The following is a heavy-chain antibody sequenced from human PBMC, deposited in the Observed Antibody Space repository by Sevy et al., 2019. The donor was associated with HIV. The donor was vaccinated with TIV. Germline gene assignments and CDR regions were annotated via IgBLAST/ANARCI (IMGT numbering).Heavy chain of an antibody. V-gene: IGHV1-2*06. CDR2: INPNSGGT. D-gene: IGHD4-17*01. CDR1: GYTFTGYY. CDR3: AREYGDPAHYYYYYGMDV. J-gene: IGHJ6*02. Sequence: ASVKVSCKASGYTFTGYYMHWVRQAPGQGLEWMGRINPNSGGTNYAQKFQGRVTMTGDTSISTAYMELSRLRSDDTAVYYCAREYGDPAHYYYYYGMDVWGQGTTVTVSS.